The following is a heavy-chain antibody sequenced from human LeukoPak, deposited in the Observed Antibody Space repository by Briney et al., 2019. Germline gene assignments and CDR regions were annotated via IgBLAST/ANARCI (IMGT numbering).Heavy chain of an antibody. J-gene: IGHJ6*03. V-gene: IGHV4-4*02. CDR2: IYHSGST. D-gene: IGHD4-17*01. CDR3: ARLGDYRPNYYYYYMDV. CDR1: GGSISSSNW. Sequence: PSETLSLTCAVSGGSISSSNWWSWVRQPPGKGLEWIGEIYHSGSTNYNPSLKSRVTISVDKSKNQFSLKLSSVTAADTAVYYCARLGDYRPNYYYYYMDVWGKGTTVTISS.